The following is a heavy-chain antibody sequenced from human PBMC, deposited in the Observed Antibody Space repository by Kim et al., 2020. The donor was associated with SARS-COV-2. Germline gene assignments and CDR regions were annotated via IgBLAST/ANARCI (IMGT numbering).Heavy chain of an antibody. D-gene: IGHD6-19*01. CDR2: IYGGGST. CDR1: GFSVSTNY. CDR3: AREGNTGCATY. J-gene: IGHJ4*02. V-gene: IGHV3-66*01. Sequence: GGSLRLSCSGSGFSVSTNYMTWVRQAPGKGLEWVSLIYGGGSTCYADSVKGSFTIFRDNFKNRMHLQMNSLSAVDTAVYFCAREGNTGCATYWGQGTLVTVS.